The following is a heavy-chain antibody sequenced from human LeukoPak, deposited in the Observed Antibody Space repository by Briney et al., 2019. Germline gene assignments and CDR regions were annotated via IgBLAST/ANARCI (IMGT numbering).Heavy chain of an antibody. V-gene: IGHV4-39*01. CDR3: ARVLDSRRAFDI. D-gene: IGHD2-15*01. CDR1: GGSISSSSYY. J-gene: IGHJ3*02. CDR2: IYYSGST. Sequence: SETLSLTCTVSGGSISSSSYYWGWIRQPPGKGLEWIGSIYYSGSTYYNPSLKSRVTISVDTSKNQFSLKLSSVTAADTAVYYCARVLDSRRAFDIWGQGTMVTVSS.